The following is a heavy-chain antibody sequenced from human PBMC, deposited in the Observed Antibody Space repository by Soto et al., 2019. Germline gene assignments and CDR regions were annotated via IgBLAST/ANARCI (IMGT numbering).Heavy chain of an antibody. CDR2: IYWDDDK. Sequence: QITLKESGPTVVKPTETLTLTCTFSGFSLTTSGVGVGWVRQAPGKAPEWLALIYWDDDKRYSTSLKSRLTITKETSKNQVVLKMANVYPADTATYYCAHRVLRTVFGLVTTTAIYFDFWGPGTPVVVSS. V-gene: IGHV2-5*02. J-gene: IGHJ4*02. CDR3: AHRVLRTVFGLVTTTAIYFDF. CDR1: GFSLTTSGVG. D-gene: IGHD3-3*01.